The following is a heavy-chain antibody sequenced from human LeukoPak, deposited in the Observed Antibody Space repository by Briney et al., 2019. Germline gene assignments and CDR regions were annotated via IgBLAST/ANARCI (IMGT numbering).Heavy chain of an antibody. CDR3: ARVAYGSGIIFDY. CDR2: IYYSRST. Sequence: SETLSLTCTVSGGSISSGGYYWSWIRQHPGKGLEWIGYIYYSRSTYYNPSLKSRVTISVDTSKNQFSLKLSSVTAADTAVYYCARVAYGSGIIFDYWGQGTLVTVSS. D-gene: IGHD3-10*01. CDR1: GGSISSGGYY. J-gene: IGHJ4*02. V-gene: IGHV4-31*03.